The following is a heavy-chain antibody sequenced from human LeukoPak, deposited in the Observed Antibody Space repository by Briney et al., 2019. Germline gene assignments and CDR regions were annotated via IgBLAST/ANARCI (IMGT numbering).Heavy chain of an antibody. V-gene: IGHV3-23*01. CDR1: GFTFSSYA. CDR2: ISGSGTST. D-gene: IGHD1-26*01. J-gene: IGHJ4*02. Sequence: PGGSLRLSCAASGFTFSSYAMSWVRQAPGKGLEWVSTISGSGTSTYYADSVKGRFTISRDISKNTLCLQVDSLRADDTAVYYCAKDWWDEWGQGTLVTVSS. CDR3: AKDWWDE.